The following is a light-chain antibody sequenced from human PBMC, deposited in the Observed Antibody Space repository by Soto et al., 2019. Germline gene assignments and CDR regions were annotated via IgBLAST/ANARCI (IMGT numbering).Light chain of an antibody. V-gene: IGLV2-14*01. J-gene: IGLJ1*01. CDR1: SSDVGGYNF. Sequence: QSVLTQPSSVSGSPGPSITISCPGTSSDVGGYNFVTWYQQYPGKAPKLVIHDVTRRPSGVSNRFSGSKSGTTASLTISGLQADFVADYDCSANSTISPYVAVTG. CDR3: SANSTISPYV. CDR2: DVT.